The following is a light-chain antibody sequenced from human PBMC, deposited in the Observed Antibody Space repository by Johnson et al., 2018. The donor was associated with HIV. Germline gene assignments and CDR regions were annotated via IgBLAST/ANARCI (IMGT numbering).Light chain of an antibody. CDR1: SSNIGINY. V-gene: IGLV1-51*02. Sequence: QSVLTQPPSVSAAPGQKVTISCSGSSSNIGINYVSWYQQLPGTAPKLLIYKNDQRPSGIPDRFSGSKSGTSATLGISGLQTGDEADYYCGTWDSSLSAYVFGTGTKVTGL. CDR2: KND. J-gene: IGLJ1*01. CDR3: GTWDSSLSAYV.